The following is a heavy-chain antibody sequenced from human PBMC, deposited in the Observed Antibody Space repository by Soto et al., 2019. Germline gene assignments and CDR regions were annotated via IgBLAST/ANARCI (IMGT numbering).Heavy chain of an antibody. Sequence: PGGSLRLSCEASGFTFSNFGMNWVRQAPGKGLEWVARVWYDGSSKYYVDSVKGRFTISRDNSKETVYLQMNSLRAEDTGVYYCEREIESNYDGMDVWGQGTTVTVSS. J-gene: IGHJ6*02. CDR1: GFTFSNFG. D-gene: IGHD3-10*01. V-gene: IGHV3-33*01. CDR2: VWYDGSSK. CDR3: EREIESNYDGMDV.